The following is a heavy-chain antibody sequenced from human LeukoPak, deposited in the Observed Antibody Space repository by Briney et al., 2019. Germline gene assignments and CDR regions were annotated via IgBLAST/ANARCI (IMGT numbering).Heavy chain of an antibody. CDR2: ISYDGKHK. V-gene: IGHV3-30*04. CDR3: ARDDYDYVWGSYRHVDY. D-gene: IGHD3-16*02. Sequence: GGSLRLSCAASGFTFSNYAMEWVRQAPGKGLEWVALISYDGKHKYYADSMKGRFTISRDNSKNTLYLQMNSLRAEDTAVYYCARDDYDYVWGSYRHVDYWGQGTLVTVSS. CDR1: GFTFSNYA. J-gene: IGHJ4*02.